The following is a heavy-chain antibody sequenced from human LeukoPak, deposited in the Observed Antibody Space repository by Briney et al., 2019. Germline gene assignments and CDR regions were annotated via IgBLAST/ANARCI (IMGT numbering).Heavy chain of an antibody. D-gene: IGHD3-22*01. Sequence: GGSLRLSCAASGFTFSNAWMNWVRQAPGKGLEWVGCIKSKTDGGTTDYAAPVKGRFTISGDDSKNTLYLQMNSLKTEDTAVYYCTTDPGYYYDSSGYPNWFDPWGQGTLVTVSS. J-gene: IGHJ5*02. CDR2: IKSKTDGGTT. CDR3: TTDPGYYYDSSGYPNWFDP. CDR1: GFTFSNAW. V-gene: IGHV3-15*07.